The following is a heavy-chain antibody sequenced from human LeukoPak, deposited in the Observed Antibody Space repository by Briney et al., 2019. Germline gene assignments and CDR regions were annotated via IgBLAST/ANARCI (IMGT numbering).Heavy chain of an antibody. Sequence: PSETLSLTCTVSGGSISSSSYYWGWIRQPPGKGLEWIGSIYYSGSTYYNPSLKSRVTISVDTSKNQFSLKLSSVTAADTAVYYCAAQYSSDWARDYWGQGTLVTVSS. CDR3: AAQYSSDWARDY. J-gene: IGHJ4*02. D-gene: IGHD6-19*01. V-gene: IGHV4-39*01. CDR1: GGSISSSSYY. CDR2: IYYSGST.